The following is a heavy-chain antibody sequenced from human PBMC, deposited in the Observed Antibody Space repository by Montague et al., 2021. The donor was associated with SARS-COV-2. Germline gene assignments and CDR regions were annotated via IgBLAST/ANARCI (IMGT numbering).Heavy chain of an antibody. CDR1: GGSISSGNYY. Sequence: TLSLTCTVSGGSISSGNYYWSWIRQPAGKGLEWIGRIYTSGSTNYNPSLKSRVTISVVTSKNHFTLKLSSVTAAETAVYYCARLKRYFDSSGSPSAFDFWGQGTKVTVSS. D-gene: IGHD3-22*01. J-gene: IGHJ3*01. CDR2: IYTSGST. V-gene: IGHV4-61*02. CDR3: ARLKRYFDSSGSPSAFDF.